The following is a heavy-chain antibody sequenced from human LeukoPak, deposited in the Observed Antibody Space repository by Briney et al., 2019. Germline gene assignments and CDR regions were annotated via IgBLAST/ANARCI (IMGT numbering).Heavy chain of an antibody. CDR2: IYYSGST. D-gene: IGHD1-1*01. CDR1: SGSISSYY. CDR3: ARDLERWFDP. Sequence: SETLSLTCTVSSGSISSYYWSWIRQPPGKGLEWIGYIYYSGSTNYNPSLKSRVTISVDTSKNQFSLKLSSVTAADTAVYYCARDLERWFDPWGQGTLVTVSS. J-gene: IGHJ5*02. V-gene: IGHV4-59*01.